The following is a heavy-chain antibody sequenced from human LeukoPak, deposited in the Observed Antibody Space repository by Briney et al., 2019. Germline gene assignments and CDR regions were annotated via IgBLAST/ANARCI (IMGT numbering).Heavy chain of an antibody. D-gene: IGHD6-13*01. J-gene: IGHJ3*02. V-gene: IGHV4-39*01. CDR2: IYYSGST. Sequence: SETLSLTCTVSGGSISSSSYYWGWIRQPPGKGLEWIGSIYYSGSTYYSPSLKSRVTISVDTSKNQFSLKLSSVTAADTAVYYCARASSSSWDAFDIWGQGTMVTVSS. CDR1: GGSISSSSYY. CDR3: ARASSSSWDAFDI.